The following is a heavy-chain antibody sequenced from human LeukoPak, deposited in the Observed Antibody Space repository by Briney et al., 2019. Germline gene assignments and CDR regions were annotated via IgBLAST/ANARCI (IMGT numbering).Heavy chain of an antibody. J-gene: IGHJ4*02. Sequence: GGSPRLSCAASGFTFDDYGMSWVRQAPGKGLEWVSGINWNGGSTGYADSVKGRFTISRDNAKNSLYLQMNSLRAEDTALYYCARGTRYYYGSGSFDYWGQGTLVTVSS. V-gene: IGHV3-20*04. CDR1: GFTFDDYG. CDR2: INWNGGST. D-gene: IGHD3-10*01. CDR3: ARGTRYYYGSGSFDY.